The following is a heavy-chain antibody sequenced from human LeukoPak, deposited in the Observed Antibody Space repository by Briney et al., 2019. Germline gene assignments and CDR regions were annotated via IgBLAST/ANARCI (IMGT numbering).Heavy chain of an antibody. CDR2: IYYSGST. J-gene: IGHJ4*02. D-gene: IGHD6-19*01. Sequence: SETLSLTCTVSGGSISSSSYYWGWIRQPPGKGLEWIGSIYYSGSTYYNPSLKSRVTISVDTSKNQFSLKLSSVTAADTAVYYCARLGSSGWTFSYYFNYWGQGTLVTVSS. V-gene: IGHV4-39*01. CDR1: GGSISSSSYY. CDR3: ARLGSSGWTFSYYFNY.